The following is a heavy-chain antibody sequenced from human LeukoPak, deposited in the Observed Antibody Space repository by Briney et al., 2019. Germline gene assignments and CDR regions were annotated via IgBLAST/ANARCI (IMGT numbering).Heavy chain of an antibody. CDR3: AREGYYDSSGYYYYFDY. D-gene: IGHD3-22*01. V-gene: IGHV4-59*12. Sequence: PSETLSLTCTVSGGSIRSYYWSWIRQPPGKGLEWIGYIYYSGVTNYNPSLKSRVTFSVDTSKSQFSLQLNSVTPEDTAVYYCAREGYYDSSGYYYYFDYWGQGTLVTVSS. CDR1: GGSIRSYY. J-gene: IGHJ4*02. CDR2: IYYSGVT.